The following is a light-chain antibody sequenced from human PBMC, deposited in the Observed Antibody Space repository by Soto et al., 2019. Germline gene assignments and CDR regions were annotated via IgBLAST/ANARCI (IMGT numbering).Light chain of an antibody. CDR3: QQYGGSPIT. V-gene: IGKV3-20*01. CDR1: QTVSSTY. CDR2: GAS. Sequence: IVLTQSPGTLSLSPAETATLCCRSSQTVSSTYLAWYQHKPGRAPRLLIDGASSRATGIPDRFSGSGSATDFTLTISRLEPEDFAVFYCQQYGGSPITFGQGTRLEIK. J-gene: IGKJ5*01.